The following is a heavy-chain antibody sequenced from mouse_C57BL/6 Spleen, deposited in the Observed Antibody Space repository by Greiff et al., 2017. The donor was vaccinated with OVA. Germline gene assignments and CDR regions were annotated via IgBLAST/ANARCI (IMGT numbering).Heavy chain of an antibody. CDR1: GYTFTDYN. Sequence: EVKLLESGPELVKPGASVKIPCKASGYTFTDYNMDWVKQSHGKSLEWIGDINPNNGGTIYNQKFKGKATLTVDKSSSTAYMELRSLTSEDTAVYYCARLAVYDGYYYFDYWGQGTTLTVSS. CDR3: ARLAVYDGYYYFDY. CDR2: INPNNGGT. D-gene: IGHD2-3*01. V-gene: IGHV1-18*01. J-gene: IGHJ2*01.